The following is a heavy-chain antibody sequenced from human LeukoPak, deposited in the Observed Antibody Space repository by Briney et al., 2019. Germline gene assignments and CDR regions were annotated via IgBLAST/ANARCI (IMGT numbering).Heavy chain of an antibody. CDR3: AGDLSTYYSIDY. Sequence: GGSLRLSCAASGFTFRSYAIHWVRQAPGKGLEWVSFISYDGNVKYYTDSVKGRFTISRDNSKNTLSLQMTSLRPEDTALYYCAGDLSTYYSIDYWGQGTPVTVSS. CDR1: GFTFRSYA. J-gene: IGHJ4*02. D-gene: IGHD3-22*01. V-gene: IGHV3-30-3*01. CDR2: ISYDGNVK.